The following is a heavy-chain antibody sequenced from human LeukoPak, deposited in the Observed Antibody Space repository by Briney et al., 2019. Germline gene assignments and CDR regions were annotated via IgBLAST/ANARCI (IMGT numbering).Heavy chain of an antibody. Sequence: ASVKVSCKASGYTFTNYGISWVRQAPGQGLEWMGRISGYKDNTRYAQELQGRVTMTTDTSTSTAYMELRSLRSDDTAVYYCARDGYYYDSSGYHIYWGQGTLVTVSS. D-gene: IGHD3-22*01. CDR3: ARDGYYYDSSGYHIY. J-gene: IGHJ4*02. V-gene: IGHV1-18*01. CDR1: GYTFTNYG. CDR2: ISGYKDNT.